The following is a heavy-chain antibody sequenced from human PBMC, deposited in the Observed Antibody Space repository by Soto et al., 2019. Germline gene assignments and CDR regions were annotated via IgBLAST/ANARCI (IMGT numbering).Heavy chain of an antibody. CDR1: GFTFSNYA. CDR2: ISYDGRNK. CDR3: ARVSNYYDSSGPYRVWFDP. J-gene: IGHJ5*02. V-gene: IGHV3-30*03. D-gene: IGHD3-22*01. Sequence: GGSLRLSCAASGFTFSNYAMHWVRQAPGKGPEWVAAISYDGRNKYYADSVKGRFTISRDNSKNTLDLQMNSLRAEDTAVYYCARVSNYYDSSGPYRVWFDPWGQGTLVTVSS.